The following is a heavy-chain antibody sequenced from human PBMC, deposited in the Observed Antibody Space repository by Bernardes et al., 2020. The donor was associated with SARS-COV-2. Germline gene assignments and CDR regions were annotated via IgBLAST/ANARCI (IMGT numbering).Heavy chain of an antibody. J-gene: IGHJ6*02. V-gene: IGHV3-66*04. Sequence: GGSLRLSCAASGFSVSTNYMSWVRQAPGKGLEWVSVIYGSGRTYYRDSVKDRFTISRDNSKNTLFLHMISLRADDSAVYYCARLLSPEMVYGMDLWGQGTTVTVSS. D-gene: IGHD2-8*01. CDR3: ARLLSPEMVYGMDL. CDR1: GFSVSTNY. CDR2: IYGSGRT.